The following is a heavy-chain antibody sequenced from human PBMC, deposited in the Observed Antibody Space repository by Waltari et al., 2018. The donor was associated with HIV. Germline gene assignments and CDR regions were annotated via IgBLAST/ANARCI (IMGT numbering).Heavy chain of an antibody. CDR2: IRAKPNNFAT. J-gene: IGHJ6*02. CDR3: ATNGDYNYYGLDV. D-gene: IGHD2-8*01. V-gene: IGHV3-73*01. Sequence: EMQLVESGGGLVQPGGSLILSCAASGFTLSDSSIHWVRQASGKGLEWVGSIRAKPNNFATADAASVEGRFTISRDDSKDTAYLQMHSLRTEDTAKYYCATNGDYNYYGLDVWGQGATVTVSS. CDR1: GFTLSDSS.